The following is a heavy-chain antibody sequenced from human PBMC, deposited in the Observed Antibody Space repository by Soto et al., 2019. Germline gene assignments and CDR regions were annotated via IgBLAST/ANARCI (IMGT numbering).Heavy chain of an antibody. CDR2: IYYSGST. J-gene: IGHJ4*02. CDR3: ARDSPEVLNPTDHPMFDY. D-gene: IGHD2-8*02. CDR1: GGSISSYY. Sequence: SETLSLTCTVSGGSISSYYWSWIRQPPGKGLEWIGYIYYSGSTNYNPSLKSRVTISVDTSKNQFSLKLSSVTAADTAVYYCARDSPEVLNPTDHPMFDYWGQGTLVTVSS. V-gene: IGHV4-59*01.